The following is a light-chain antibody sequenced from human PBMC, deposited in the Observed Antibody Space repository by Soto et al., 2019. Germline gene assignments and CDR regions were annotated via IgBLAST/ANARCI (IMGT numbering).Light chain of an antibody. CDR3: QQYGSSPWT. CDR1: QSVSSSY. CDR2: GAS. Sequence: EIVLTQSPGTLSLSPGERATLSCRASQSVSSSYLAWYQQKPGQAPRLLIYGASSRATGIPDRFSGSGSGTDFTLTISRLEPEDCAVYYCQQYGSSPWTFGQGTKGDIK. J-gene: IGKJ1*01. V-gene: IGKV3-20*01.